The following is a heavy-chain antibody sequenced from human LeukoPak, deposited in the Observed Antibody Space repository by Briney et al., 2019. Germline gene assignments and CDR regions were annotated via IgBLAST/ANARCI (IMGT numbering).Heavy chain of an antibody. CDR3: ATLSPPSVTTFGNYYFDY. CDR2: IVVGSGNT. Sequence: ASVKVSCKASGFTFSSSAMQWVRQARGQRLEWIGWIVVGSGNTNYAQKFQERVTITRDMSTSTAYMELSSLRSEDTAVYYCATLSPPSVTTFGNYYFDYWGQGTLVTVSS. D-gene: IGHD4-17*01. V-gene: IGHV1-58*02. CDR1: GFTFSSSA. J-gene: IGHJ4*02.